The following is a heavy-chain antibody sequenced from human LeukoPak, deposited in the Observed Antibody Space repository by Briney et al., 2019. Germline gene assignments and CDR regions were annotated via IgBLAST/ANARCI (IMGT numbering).Heavy chain of an antibody. V-gene: IGHV3-15*01. Sequence: PGGSLRLSCAASGFTFSDYYMSWIRQAPGKGLEWVGRIKSKTDGGTTDYAAPVKGRFTISRDDSKNTLYLQMNSLKTEDTAVYYCTTGGTVTFDYWGQGTLVTVSS. CDR2: IKSKTDGGTT. CDR3: TTGGTVTFDY. D-gene: IGHD4-17*01. CDR1: GFTFSDYY. J-gene: IGHJ4*02.